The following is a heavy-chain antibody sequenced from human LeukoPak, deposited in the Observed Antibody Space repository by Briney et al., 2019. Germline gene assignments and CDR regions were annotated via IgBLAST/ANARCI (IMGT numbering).Heavy chain of an antibody. CDR3: VSFYETY. Sequence: GGALRLSCAASGSDWMHWVRQAPGKGLVWVSHINSDGSWTSYADSVKGRFTISKDNAKNTVYLQMNNLRAEDTAVYYCVSFYETYWGRGTLVTVSS. CDR1: GSDW. V-gene: IGHV3-74*01. J-gene: IGHJ4*02. D-gene: IGHD2/OR15-2a*01. CDR2: INSDGSWT.